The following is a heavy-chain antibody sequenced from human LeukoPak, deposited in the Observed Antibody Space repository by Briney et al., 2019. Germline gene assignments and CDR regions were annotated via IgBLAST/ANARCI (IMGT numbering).Heavy chain of an antibody. V-gene: IGHV3-7*01. CDR3: ARGAIAAADFFDY. CDR1: GFTFSSYW. J-gene: IGHJ4*02. D-gene: IGHD6-13*01. Sequence: PGGSLRLSCAASGFTFSSYWMSWVRQAPGKGLEWVANIKQDGSEKYYVDSVKGRFTISRDNAKNSLYLQMNSLRAEDTAVYYCARGAIAAADFFDYWGQGTLVTVSS. CDR2: IKQDGSEK.